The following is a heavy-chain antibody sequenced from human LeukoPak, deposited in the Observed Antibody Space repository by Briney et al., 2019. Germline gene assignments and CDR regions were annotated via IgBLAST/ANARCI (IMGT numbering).Heavy chain of an antibody. CDR2: ISSSSSYI. V-gene: IGHV3-21*01. CDR1: GFAFSSYS. J-gene: IGHJ5*02. D-gene: IGHD2-2*01. CDR3: AREFPPHCSSTSCYPDH. Sequence: GGSLRLSCAASGFAFSSYSMNWVRQAPGKGLEWVSSISSSSSYIYYADSVKGRFTISRDSAKNSLYLQMDSLRDEDTAMYYCAREFPPHCSSTSCYPDHWGQGTLVTVSS.